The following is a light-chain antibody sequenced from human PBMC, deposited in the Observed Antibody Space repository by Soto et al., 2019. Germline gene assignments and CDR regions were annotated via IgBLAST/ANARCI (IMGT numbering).Light chain of an antibody. CDR3: TSYAGSNDLV. V-gene: IGLV2-8*01. CDR2: EVS. J-gene: IGLJ3*02. Sequence: QSVLTQPPSASGSPGQSVTISCTGTSSDIGGDNDVSWYQQHPGKAPKLIIYEVSNRPSGVPDRFSGSKSGNTASLTVSGLQAEDAADYYCTSYAGSNDLVFAGGTKLTVL. CDR1: SSDIGGDND.